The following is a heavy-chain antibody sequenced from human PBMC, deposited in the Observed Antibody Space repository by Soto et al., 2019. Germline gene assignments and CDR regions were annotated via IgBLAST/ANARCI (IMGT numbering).Heavy chain of an antibody. CDR2: IDPSDSYT. Sequence: GESLKISCKGSRYSFTSYWISWVRQMPGKGLEWMGRIDPSDSYTNYSPSFQGHVTISADKSISTAYLQWSSLKASDTAMYYFARLRITISKDSTYYYYYGMDVWGQGTTVTVSS. CDR3: ARLRITISKDSTYYYYYGMDV. CDR1: RYSFTSYW. D-gene: IGHD3-3*01. V-gene: IGHV5-10-1*01. J-gene: IGHJ6*02.